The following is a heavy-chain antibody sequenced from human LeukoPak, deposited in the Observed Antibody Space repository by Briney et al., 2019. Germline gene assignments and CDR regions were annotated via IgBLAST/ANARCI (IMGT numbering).Heavy chain of an antibody. CDR3: AKNGPGTMTFDAFDF. CDR1: AFTFSNYV. D-gene: IGHD2-8*01. Sequence: GGSLRLSCHASAFTFSNYVMTWVRQAPGKGLEWVSAISASGENLYHEVSVKGRFTNSRDNSKNTLYLQMNSLSAEDTAVYYCAKNGPGTMTFDAFDFWGQGTVVTVSS. J-gene: IGHJ3*01. CDR2: ISASGENL. V-gene: IGHV3-23*01.